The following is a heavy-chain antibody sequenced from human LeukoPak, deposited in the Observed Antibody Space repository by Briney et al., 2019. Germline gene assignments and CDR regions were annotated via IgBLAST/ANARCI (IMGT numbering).Heavy chain of an antibody. CDR1: GFTFSDYY. CDR2: ISSSGSTI. J-gene: IGHJ5*02. D-gene: IGHD5-12*01. Sequence: AGGSLRLSCAASGFTFSDYYMSWIRQAPGKGLEWVSYISSSGSTIYYADSVKGRFTISRDNAKNSLYLQMNSLRAEDTAVYYCARGPVDSLNWFDPWGQGTLVTVSS. V-gene: IGHV3-11*01. CDR3: ARGPVDSLNWFDP.